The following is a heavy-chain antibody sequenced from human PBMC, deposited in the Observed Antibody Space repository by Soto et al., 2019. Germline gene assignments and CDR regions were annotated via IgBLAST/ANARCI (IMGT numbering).Heavy chain of an antibody. D-gene: IGHD6-13*01. J-gene: IGHJ2*01. CDR1: GFTFSDYY. Sequence: QVQLVESGGGLVKPGGSLRLSCAASGFTFSDYYMSWIRQAPGKGLEWVSYINSSSSYTNYADSVKGRFTISRDNAKNSLYLQMNSLGAEDTAMYYCARIIAAAGGRRYFDLWGRGTLVTVSS. V-gene: IGHV3-11*05. CDR2: INSSSSYT. CDR3: ARIIAAAGGRRYFDL.